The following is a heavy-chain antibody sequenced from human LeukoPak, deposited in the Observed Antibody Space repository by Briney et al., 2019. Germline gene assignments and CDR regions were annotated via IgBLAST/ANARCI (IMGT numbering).Heavy chain of an antibody. V-gene: IGHV3-23*01. D-gene: IGHD5-12*01. CDR1: GFIFSSYA. J-gene: IGHJ4*02. Sequence: PGGSLRLSCAASGFIFSSYAMSWVRQAPGKGLEWVSAITGSDDNTYYADAVKGRFILSRDNVKNILSLQMTTLRAEATAVYSCATEVRPNVAAAEYWGQGTLVTVSS. CDR2: ITGSDDNT. CDR3: ATEVRPNVAAAEY.